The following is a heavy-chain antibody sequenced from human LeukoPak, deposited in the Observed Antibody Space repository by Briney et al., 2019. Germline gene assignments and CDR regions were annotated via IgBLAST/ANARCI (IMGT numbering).Heavy chain of an antibody. CDR3: ARGYYYDSSGYYYPPSG. V-gene: IGHV3-7*01. D-gene: IGHD3-22*01. J-gene: IGHJ4*02. CDR2: IKQAGSEK. Sequence: GGSLRLSCTASGFTFSSYWMSWVRQAPGKGLEWVANIKQAGSEKYYVDSVKGRFTLSRDNAKNSLYLQMNSLGAEDTAVYYCARGYYYDSSGYYYPPSGWGQGTLVTVSS. CDR1: GFTFSSYW.